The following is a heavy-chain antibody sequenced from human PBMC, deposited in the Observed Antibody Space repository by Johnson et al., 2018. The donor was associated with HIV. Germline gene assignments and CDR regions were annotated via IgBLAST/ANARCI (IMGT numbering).Heavy chain of an antibody. CDR1: GFTFHDYA. CDR3: AKDLRTVKAFDI. Sequence: QVQLVESGGGLVQPGGSLRLSCAASGFTFHDYAMSWVRQAPGKGLEWVAFIRYDGSNKYYADSVKGRFTISRDNSKNTLYLQMNSLRAEDTAVYYCAKDLRTVKAFDIWGQGTMVTVSS. V-gene: IGHV3-30*02. CDR2: IRYDGSNK. J-gene: IGHJ3*02. D-gene: IGHD4-17*01.